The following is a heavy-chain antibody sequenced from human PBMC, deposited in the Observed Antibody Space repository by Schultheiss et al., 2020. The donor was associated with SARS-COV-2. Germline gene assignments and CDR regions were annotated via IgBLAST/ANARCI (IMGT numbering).Heavy chain of an antibody. CDR1: RYIFTNYW. J-gene: IGHJ4*02. CDR2: IYPGDSDT. D-gene: IGHD2-2*01. Sequence: GGSLRLSCKVSRYIFTNYWIGWVRQMPGKGLEWMGIIYPGDSDTRYSPSFQGQVTISADKSISTAYLQWSSLKASDTAMYYCARLESGVVPAANFDYWGQGTLVTVSS. V-gene: IGHV5-51*01. CDR3: ARLESGVVPAANFDY.